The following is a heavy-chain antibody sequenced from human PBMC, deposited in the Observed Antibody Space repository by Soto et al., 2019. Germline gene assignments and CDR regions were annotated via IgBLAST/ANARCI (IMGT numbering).Heavy chain of an antibody. D-gene: IGHD3-22*01. CDR1: GFTFTSSA. CDR3: AVGYYDSSGGGYYYYYGMDV. J-gene: IGHJ6*02. CDR2: IVVGSGNT. Sequence: SGKVSCKAAGFTFTSSAVHWVRQVLGQRLEWIGWIVVGSGNTNYAQKFQERVTISRDMATSTAYMELSSLRSEDTAVYYCAVGYYDSSGGGYYYYYGMDVWGQGPTVTVSS. V-gene: IGHV1-58*01.